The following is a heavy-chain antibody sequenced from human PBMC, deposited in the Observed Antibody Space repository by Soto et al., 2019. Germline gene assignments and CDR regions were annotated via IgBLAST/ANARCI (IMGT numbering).Heavy chain of an antibody. D-gene: IGHD3-22*01. J-gene: IGHJ4*02. CDR1: GFTISSYG. CDR3: ARDSDYYDSSGIDY. Sequence: PGGSLRLSCAASGFTISSYGMHWVRQAPGKGLEWVAVIWYDGSNKYYADSVKGRFTISRDNSKNTLYLQMNSLRAEDTAVYYWARDSDYYDSSGIDYGGQGTLVTVS. V-gene: IGHV3-33*01. CDR2: IWYDGSNK.